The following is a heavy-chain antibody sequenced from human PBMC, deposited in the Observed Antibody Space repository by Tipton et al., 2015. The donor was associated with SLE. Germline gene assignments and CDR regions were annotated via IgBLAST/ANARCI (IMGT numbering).Heavy chain of an antibody. Sequence: VQLVQSGAEVKKPGASVKVSCKASGFTFSSHGINWVRQAPGQGLEWMGWISPHTGDTRYAQKFQGRVTLTTDTPTSTAYMEMRRLRSNDTAVYYCARDRGSYRNFVDYWGQGTLVTVSS. D-gene: IGHD4-11*01. J-gene: IGHJ4*02. CDR3: ARDRGSYRNFVDY. CDR2: ISPHTGDT. CDR1: GFTFSSHG. V-gene: IGHV1-18*01.